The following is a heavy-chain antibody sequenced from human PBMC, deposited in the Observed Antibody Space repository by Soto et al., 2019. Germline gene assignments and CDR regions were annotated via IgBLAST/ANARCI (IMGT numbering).Heavy chain of an antibody. CDR1: GYTFTSYG. J-gene: IGHJ4*02. CDR2: ISAYNGNT. CDR3: AIDTSPGSSGSRGGY. V-gene: IGHV1-18*01. D-gene: IGHD3-22*01. Sequence: GASVKVSCKASGYTFTSYGISWVRQAPGQGLEWMGWISAYNGNTNYAQKLQGRVTMTTDTSTSTAYMELRSLRSDDTAVYYCAIDTSPGSSGSRGGYWGQGTLVTVSS.